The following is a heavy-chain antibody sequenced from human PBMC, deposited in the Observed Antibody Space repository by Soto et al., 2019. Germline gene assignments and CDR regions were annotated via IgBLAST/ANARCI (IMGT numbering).Heavy chain of an antibody. Sequence: PGGSLSLSCAASGFPFSNYLMSWVRQAPGKGLEWVANIKQDGSEKYYVASVNGRFTISRDNAKNSLYLQMNSLRADDTAVYYCAREKRANGYFDYWGQGTLVTVSS. V-gene: IGHV3-7*01. CDR1: GFPFSNYL. J-gene: IGHJ4*02. CDR2: IKQDGSEK. D-gene: IGHD6-25*01. CDR3: AREKRANGYFDY.